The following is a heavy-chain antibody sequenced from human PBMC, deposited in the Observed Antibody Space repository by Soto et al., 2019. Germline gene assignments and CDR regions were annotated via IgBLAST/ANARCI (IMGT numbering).Heavy chain of an antibody. CDR1: GGTFSFYA. D-gene: IGHD2-2*01. Sequence: QEPLVQSGAAVKKPGSSVKVSCKASGGTFSFYAISWVRQAPGQGLEWMGGIIPFCGSTDYAQKFQGRVTIAADESTRTAYMELSSRRSEDAAVYYCGGGGVYCNGTTCYDYLGGGEYWGEGTLVTVSS. CDR3: GGGGVYCNGTTCYDYLGGGEY. V-gene: IGHV1-69*01. J-gene: IGHJ4*02. CDR2: IIPFCGST.